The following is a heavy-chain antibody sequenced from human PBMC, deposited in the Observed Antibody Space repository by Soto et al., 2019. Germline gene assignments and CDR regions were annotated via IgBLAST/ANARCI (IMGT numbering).Heavy chain of an antibody. CDR2: INAGNGNT. Sequence: QVQLVQSGAEEKKPGASVKVSCKASGYTFTSYVMHWVRQAPGQSLEWMGWINAGNGNTKYSQKFQGRVTITRDTSASTAYMELSSLRSEDTAVYYCASEAIAAAAVYGMDVWGQGTTVTVSS. J-gene: IGHJ6*02. CDR1: GYTFTSYV. D-gene: IGHD6-13*01. CDR3: ASEAIAAAAVYGMDV. V-gene: IGHV1-3*05.